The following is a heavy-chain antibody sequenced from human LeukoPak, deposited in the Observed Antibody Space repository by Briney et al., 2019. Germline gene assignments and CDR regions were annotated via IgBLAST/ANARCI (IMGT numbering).Heavy chain of an antibody. CDR1: GGSISSGSYY. CDR3: ARSHFGGVIVDFDY. V-gene: IGHV4-61*02. D-gene: IGHD3-16*02. CDR2: IYTSGST. Sequence: SETLSLTCTVSGGSISSGSYYWSWIRQPAGKGLEWIGRIYTSGSTNYNPSLKSRVTISVDTSKDQFSLKLSSVTAADTAVYYCARSHFGGVIVDFDYWGQGTLVTVSS. J-gene: IGHJ4*02.